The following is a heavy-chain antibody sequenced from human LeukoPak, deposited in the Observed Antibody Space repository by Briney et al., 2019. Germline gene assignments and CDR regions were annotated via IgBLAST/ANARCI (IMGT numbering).Heavy chain of an antibody. CDR2: ISGSGGST. CDR1: GFSFNNAW. Sequence: GGSLRLSCAASGFSFNNAWMSWVRQAPGKGLEWVSAISGSGGSTYYADSVKGRFTISRDNSKNTLYLQMNSLRAEDTAVYYCAKEGSGYDLDWFDPWGQGTLVTVSS. CDR3: AKEGSGYDLDWFDP. D-gene: IGHD5-12*01. V-gene: IGHV3-23*01. J-gene: IGHJ5*02.